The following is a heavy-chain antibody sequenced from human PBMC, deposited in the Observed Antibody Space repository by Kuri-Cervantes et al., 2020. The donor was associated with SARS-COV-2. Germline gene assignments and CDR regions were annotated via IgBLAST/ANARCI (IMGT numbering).Heavy chain of an antibody. D-gene: IGHD2-2*01. J-gene: IGHJ3*02. CDR2: IYPGDSDT. CDR1: GYSFTSYW. Sequence: GGSLRLSCKGSGYSFTSYWIGWVRQMPGKGLEWMGIIYPGDSDTRYTPSFQGQVTISADKSISTAYLQWSSLKASNAAMYYCATRQNIGVVPAAIPDAFDIWGQETMVTVSS. V-gene: IGHV5-51*01. CDR3: ATRQNIGVVPAAIPDAFDI.